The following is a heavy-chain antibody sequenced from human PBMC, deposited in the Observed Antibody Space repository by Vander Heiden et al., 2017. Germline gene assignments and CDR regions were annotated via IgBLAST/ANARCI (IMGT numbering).Heavy chain of an antibody. Sequence: EVQLVESGGGLVKPAGSLRLSCAASGFSFSSYSMNWVRQAPGKGLEWVSSISSSSTYMYYADSLKGRFTISRDNAKNSLYLQMNSLRAEDTAVYYCARGPGIAVAGHFAYWGQGTLVTVSS. CDR1: GFSFSSYS. CDR3: ARGPGIAVAGHFAY. V-gene: IGHV3-21*01. D-gene: IGHD6-19*01. J-gene: IGHJ4*02. CDR2: ISSSSTYM.